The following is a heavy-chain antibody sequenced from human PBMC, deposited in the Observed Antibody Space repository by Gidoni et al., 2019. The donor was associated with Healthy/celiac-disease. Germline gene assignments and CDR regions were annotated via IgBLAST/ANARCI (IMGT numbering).Heavy chain of an antibody. J-gene: IGHJ6*02. CDR3: ARLTGYSSSWSGYYYYGMDV. CDR1: GFTVSSNY. V-gene: IGHV3-53*01. Sequence: EVQLVESGGGLIQPGGSLRLSCAASGFTVSSNYMSWVRQAPGKGLEWVSVIYSGGSTYYADSVKGRFTISRDNSKNTLYLQMNSLRAEDTAVYYCARLTGYSSSWSGYYYYGMDVWGQGTTVTVSS. CDR2: IYSGGST. D-gene: IGHD6-13*01.